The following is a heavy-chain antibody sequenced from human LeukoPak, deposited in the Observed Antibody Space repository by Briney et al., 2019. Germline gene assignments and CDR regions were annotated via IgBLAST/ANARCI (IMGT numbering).Heavy chain of an antibody. CDR1: GFTFSNYA. CDR2: ISSNGGGT. V-gene: IGHV3-64*02. D-gene: IGHD3-3*01. J-gene: IGHJ6*02. Sequence: GGSLRLSCAASGFTFSNYAMHWVRQAPGEGLEYVSAISSNGGGTYYADSVKGRFTISRDNSKNTLFLQMGSLRVEDMAVYYCARGLRAYYYYGMDVWGQGTTVTVS. CDR3: ARGLRAYYYYGMDV.